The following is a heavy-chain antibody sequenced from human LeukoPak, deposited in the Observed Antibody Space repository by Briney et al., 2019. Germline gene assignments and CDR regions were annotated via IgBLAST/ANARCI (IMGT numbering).Heavy chain of an antibody. D-gene: IGHD3-22*01. CDR2: IIPIFGTA. J-gene: IGHJ4*02. V-gene: IGHV1-69*05. CDR1: GGTFSSYA. CDR3: AREDSMIVVAGFDY. Sequence: SVKASCKASGGTFSSYAISWVRQAPGQGLEWMGRIIPIFGTANYAQKFQGRVTITTDESTSTAYMELSSLRSEDTAVYYCAREDSMIVVAGFDYWGQGNLVTVSS.